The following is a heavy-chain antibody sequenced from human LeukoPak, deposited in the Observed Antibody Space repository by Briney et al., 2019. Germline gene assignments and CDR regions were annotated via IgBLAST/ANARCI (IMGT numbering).Heavy chain of an antibody. CDR3: AKLAGYSSSWFDY. J-gene: IGHJ4*02. Sequence: GGSLRLSCAASGFTFSSYAMNWVRQAPGKGLEWVSAISSSGGSAYYADSVKGRFTISRDNSKNTLYLQMNSLRAEDTAVYYCAKLAGYSSSWFDYWGQGTLVTVSS. V-gene: IGHV3-23*01. CDR1: GFTFSSYA. CDR2: ISSSGGSA. D-gene: IGHD6-13*01.